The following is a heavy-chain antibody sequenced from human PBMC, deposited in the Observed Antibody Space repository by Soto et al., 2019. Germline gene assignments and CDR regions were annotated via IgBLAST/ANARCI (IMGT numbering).Heavy chain of an antibody. Sequence: QVQLVESGGGVVQPGKSLRLSCAVSGFSLTNYAIHWVRQAPGKWLEWVAVISHDEDEKYYVDSVKGRFSISRDNSKNTVYLQMKSLRPDDTAVYYCAKERFSEFDYWGQGTLVTVSS. D-gene: IGHD3-3*01. J-gene: IGHJ4*02. CDR1: GFSLTNYA. CDR2: ISHDEDEK. V-gene: IGHV3-30*18. CDR3: AKERFSEFDY.